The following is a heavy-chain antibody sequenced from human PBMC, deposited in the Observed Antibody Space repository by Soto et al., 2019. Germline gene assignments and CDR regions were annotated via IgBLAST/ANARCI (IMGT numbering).Heavy chain of an antibody. Sequence: GGSQILSCACAEFPFSNYLMSWVRPAPGKGLEWVANIKADGSEKYYVDSVKGRFAISRDNAKNSLYLQMNSLRAEDTAVYYCARARGVDSWGQGTLV. D-gene: IGHD3-16*01. CDR1: EFPFSNYL. CDR3: ARARGVDS. V-gene: IGHV3-7*03. J-gene: IGHJ5*01. CDR2: IKADGSEK.